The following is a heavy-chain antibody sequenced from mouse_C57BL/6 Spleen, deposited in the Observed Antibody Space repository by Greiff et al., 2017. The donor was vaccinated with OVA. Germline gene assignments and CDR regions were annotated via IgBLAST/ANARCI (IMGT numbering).Heavy chain of an antibody. CDR3: APWAN. D-gene: IGHD4-1*01. CDR1: GYTFTSYW. Sequence: QVQLQQPGAELVKPGASVKMSCKASGYTFTSYWITWVKQRPGQGLEWIGDIYPGSGSTNYNEKFTSKATLTVDTSSSTASLQLRTLTSEDSRVYYCAPWANWGKGTTLTVAA. CDR2: IYPGSGST. J-gene: IGHJ2*01. V-gene: IGHV1-55*01.